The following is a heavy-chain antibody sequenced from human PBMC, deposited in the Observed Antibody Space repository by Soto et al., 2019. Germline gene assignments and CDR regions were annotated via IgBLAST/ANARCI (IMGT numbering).Heavy chain of an antibody. J-gene: IGHJ3*02. D-gene: IGHD3-22*01. CDR3: ARDPYYYDSKDAFDI. CDR2: TYYRSKWYN. CDR1: GDSVSSNSAA. V-gene: IGHV6-1*01. Sequence: PSQTLPLTCAISGDSVSSNSAACNWIRKSPSRGLEWLGRTYYRSKWYNDYAVSVKSRITINPDTSKNQFSLQLNSVTPEDTAVYYCARDPYYYDSKDAFDIWGQGTMVTVSS.